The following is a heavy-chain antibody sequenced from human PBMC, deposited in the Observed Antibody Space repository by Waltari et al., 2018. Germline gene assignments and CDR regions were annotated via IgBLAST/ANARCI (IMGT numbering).Heavy chain of an antibody. CDR1: GFTVSSNY. Sequence: EVQLVESGGGLIQPGGSLRLSCAASGFTVSSNYMSWVRQAPGKGLEWVSVIYSGGSTYYADSVKGRFTISRDNSKNTLYLQMNSLRAEDTAVYYCARSNIYYDFWSGQRGRGAFDIWGQGTMVTVSS. V-gene: IGHV3-53*01. D-gene: IGHD3-3*01. J-gene: IGHJ3*02. CDR3: ARSNIYYDFWSGQRGRGAFDI. CDR2: IYSGGST.